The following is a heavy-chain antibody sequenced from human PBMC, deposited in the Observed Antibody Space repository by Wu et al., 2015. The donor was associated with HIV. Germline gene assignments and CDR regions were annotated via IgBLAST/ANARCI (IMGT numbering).Heavy chain of an antibody. CDR2: ISAHNGKT. D-gene: IGHD3-16*01. V-gene: IGHV1-18*04. CDR1: GYSFSDYH. J-gene: IGHJ4*02. Sequence: QVQLVQSGAEVKKPGASVKVSCKASGYSFSDYHLHWVRQAPGQGLEWMGWISAHNGKTKYEQKFQGRLTMTTETSTDTAYMELRRLTSGDTAVYFCARGHYYDTSSSPMYWGQGTQVTVSS. CDR3: ARGHYYDTSSSPMY.